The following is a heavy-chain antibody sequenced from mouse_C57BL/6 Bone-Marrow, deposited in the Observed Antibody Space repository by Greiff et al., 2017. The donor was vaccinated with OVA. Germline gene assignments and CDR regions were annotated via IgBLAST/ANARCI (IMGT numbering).Heavy chain of an antibody. V-gene: IGHV1-80*01. CDR3: ARKGDYEAWFAY. J-gene: IGHJ3*01. CDR1: GYAFSSYW. Sequence: VMLVESGAELVKPGASVKISCKASGYAFSSYWMHWVKQRPGKGLEWIGQIYPGDGDTNYNGKFKGKATLTADKSSSTAYMQLSSLTSEDSAVYFCARKGDYEAWFAYWGQGTLVTVSA. D-gene: IGHD2-4*01. CDR2: IYPGDGDT.